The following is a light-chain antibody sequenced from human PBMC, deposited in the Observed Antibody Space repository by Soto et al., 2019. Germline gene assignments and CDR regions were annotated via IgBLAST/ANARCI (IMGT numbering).Light chain of an antibody. Sequence: EIVLTQSPGTPSFSPGGRATPSCRASQSVTSNYLAWYQQKPGQATRLLISGASSRAAGISDKFSGSGSGTDFTLTISRLEPEDFAVYFCHQYGTFPITVGQGTRLEIK. CDR3: HQYGTFPIT. CDR2: GAS. V-gene: IGKV3-20*01. CDR1: QSVTSNY. J-gene: IGKJ5*01.